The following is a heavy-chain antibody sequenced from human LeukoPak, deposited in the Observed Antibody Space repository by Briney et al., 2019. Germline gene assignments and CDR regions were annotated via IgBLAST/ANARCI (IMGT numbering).Heavy chain of an antibody. J-gene: IGHJ4*02. V-gene: IGHV3-53*01. CDR1: GFTVSHNY. D-gene: IGHD5-12*01. CDR3: AKDEGDSGYSGYDSRPSFDY. Sequence: PGGSLRLSCAASGFTVSHNYMSWVRQAPGKGLEWVSVIYSGGSTNYADSVKGRFTISRDNSKNTLYLQMNSLRAEDTAVYYCAKDEGDSGYSGYDSRPSFDYWGQGTLVTVSS. CDR2: IYSGGST.